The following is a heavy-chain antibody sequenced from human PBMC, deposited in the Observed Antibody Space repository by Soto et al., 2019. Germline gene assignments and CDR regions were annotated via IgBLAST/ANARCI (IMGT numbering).Heavy chain of an antibody. Sequence: ASVKVSCKASGYTFITYDINWVRQAPGQGLEWMGWMNPYNGNAGYAQKFQGRVTTTRNTSISTAYMELTSLKSNDTAVYFCARRKERSGPHYFDSWGQGTLVTVSS. J-gene: IGHJ4*02. CDR2: MNPYNGNA. CDR1: GYTFITYD. CDR3: ARRKERSGPHYFDS. V-gene: IGHV1-8*01. D-gene: IGHD1-1*01.